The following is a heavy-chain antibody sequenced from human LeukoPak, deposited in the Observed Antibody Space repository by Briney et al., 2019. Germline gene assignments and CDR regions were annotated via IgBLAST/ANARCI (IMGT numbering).Heavy chain of an antibody. J-gene: IGHJ6*03. CDR3: ARNPPWGHYMDV. CDR2: ISSSSSYI. Sequence: PGGSLRLSCAASGFTFSSYNMNWVRQAPGKGLEWVSSISSSSSYIYYADSVRGRFTISRDNAKNSLYLQMSSLRAEDTAVYYCARNPPWGHYMDVWGKGTTVTVSS. D-gene: IGHD7-27*01. CDR1: GFTFSSYN. V-gene: IGHV3-21*01.